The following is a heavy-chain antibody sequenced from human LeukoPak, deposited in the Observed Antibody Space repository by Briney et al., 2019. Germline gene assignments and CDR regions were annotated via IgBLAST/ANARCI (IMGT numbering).Heavy chain of an antibody. Sequence: ASLKVSWKASGYTFTSYGISWVRQAPGQGLEWMGWISAYNVNTNYAQKLQGRVTMTTDTSTSTAYMELRSLRSDDTAVYYCSLGQEPAYDILTGYYSYWGPGTLVTVSS. D-gene: IGHD3-9*01. J-gene: IGHJ4*02. CDR3: SLGQEPAYDILTGYYSY. CDR2: ISAYNVNT. CDR1: GYTFTSYG. V-gene: IGHV1-18*01.